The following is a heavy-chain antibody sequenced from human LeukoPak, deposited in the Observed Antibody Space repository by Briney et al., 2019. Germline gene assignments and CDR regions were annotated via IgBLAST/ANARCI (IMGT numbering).Heavy chain of an antibody. Sequence: GGSLRLSCAASGFTFSSYWMHWVRQAPGKGLVWVSRINGDGGSTRYADSVKGRFTISRDNAKNTLYLQMNSLRAEDTAVYYCARVYGGYGDYYFDNWGQGTPVTVSP. V-gene: IGHV3-74*01. CDR3: ARVYGGYGDYYFDN. J-gene: IGHJ4*02. CDR1: GFTFSSYW. CDR2: INGDGGST. D-gene: IGHD4-17*01.